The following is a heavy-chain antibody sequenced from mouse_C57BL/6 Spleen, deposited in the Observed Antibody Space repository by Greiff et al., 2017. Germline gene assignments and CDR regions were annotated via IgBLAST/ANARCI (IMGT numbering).Heavy chain of an antibody. CDR1: GYTFTSYW. J-gene: IGHJ3*01. CDR2: IHPNSGST. V-gene: IGHV1-64*01. Sequence: QVQLKQPGAELVKPGASVKLSCKASGYTFTSYWMHWVKQRPGQGLEWIGMIHPNSGSTNYNEKFKSKATLTVDKSSSTAYMQLSSLTSEDSAVYYCARGYYGTEGFAYWGQGTLVTVSA. CDR3: ARGYYGTEGFAY. D-gene: IGHD1-1*01.